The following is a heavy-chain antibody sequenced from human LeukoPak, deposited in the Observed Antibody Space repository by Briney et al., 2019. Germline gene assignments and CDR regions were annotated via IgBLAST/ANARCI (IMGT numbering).Heavy chain of an antibody. CDR1: GYTFTSYD. CDR3: ARGREWELQYYFDY. J-gene: IGHJ4*02. D-gene: IGHD1-26*01. V-gene: IGHV1-8*03. CDR2: MNPNSGNT. Sequence: ATVKVSCKASGYTFTSYDINWVRQATGQGLEWMGWMNPNSGNTGYAQKFQGRVTITRNTSISTAYMELSSLRSEDTAVYCCARGREWELQYYFDYWGQGTLVTVSS.